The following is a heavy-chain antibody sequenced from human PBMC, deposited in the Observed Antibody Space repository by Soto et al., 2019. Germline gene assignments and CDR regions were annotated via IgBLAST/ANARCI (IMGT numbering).Heavy chain of an antibody. V-gene: IGHV1-8*01. CDR2: MNPNSGNT. CDR3: ARELTSRAVDY. D-gene: IGHD3-16*01. Sequence: QVQLVQSGAEVKKPRASVKVSCKASGYTFTSYDINWVRQATGQGLEWMGWMNPNSGNTGYAQRFQGRVTMTTNTSISTAYMELNSLRSEDTAVYYCARELTSRAVDYWGQGTLVTVSS. J-gene: IGHJ4*02. CDR1: GYTFTSYD.